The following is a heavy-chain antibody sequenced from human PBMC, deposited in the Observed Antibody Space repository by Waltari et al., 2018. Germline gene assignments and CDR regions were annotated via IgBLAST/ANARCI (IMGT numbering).Heavy chain of an antibody. CDR1: GYSFTNYW. J-gene: IGHJ4*02. CDR3: ARRWCSGGVCYGDY. Sequence: EVQLVQSGTEVKKPGESLKISCKGSGYSFTNYWIGWVRQMPGKGLEWMGNIYPTDSDTRYSPSFQGQVTSASDKSISTTYLQWSSLKASDTAMYYCARRWCSGGVCYGDYWGQGTLVTVSS. D-gene: IGHD2-8*02. CDR2: IYPTDSDT. V-gene: IGHV5-51*01.